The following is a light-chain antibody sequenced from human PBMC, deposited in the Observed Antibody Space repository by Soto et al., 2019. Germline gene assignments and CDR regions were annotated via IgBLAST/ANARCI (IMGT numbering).Light chain of an antibody. CDR1: QSVTSSY. CDR3: QQYGGLPT. V-gene: IGKV3-20*01. CDR2: GAS. J-gene: IGKJ1*01. Sequence: EIVLTQSPGTLSLSPGERVTLSGRASQSVTSSYIAWYQQKSGQAPRLLLYGASSRATGIPDRFRGSGSGTDFTLTISRLEPEDFAVYYCQQYGGLPTFGQGTKVDIK.